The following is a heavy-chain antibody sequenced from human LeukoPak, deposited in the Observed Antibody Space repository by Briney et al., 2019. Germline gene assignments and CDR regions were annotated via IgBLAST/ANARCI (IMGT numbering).Heavy chain of an antibody. J-gene: IGHJ5*02. D-gene: IGHD1-1*01. V-gene: IGHV3-33*01. Sequence: GRSLRLSCAASGFTFGNHGMHWVRQAPGKGLEWVALIWYDGSNKEYAESVKGRFTISRDNSKNTLYLQMNSLRDEDTAVYYCARDQGTSTTAPKRKGRFDPWGQGTLVTVSS. CDR1: GFTFGNHG. CDR3: ARDQGTSTTAPKRKGRFDP. CDR2: IWYDGSNK.